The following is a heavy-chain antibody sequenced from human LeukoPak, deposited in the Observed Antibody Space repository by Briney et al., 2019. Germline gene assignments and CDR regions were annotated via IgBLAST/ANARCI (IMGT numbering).Heavy chain of an antibody. CDR1: GGSFSGYY. Sequence: PSETLSLTCAVYGGSFSGYYWSWIRQPPGKGLEWIGEINHSGSTNYNPSLKSRVTISVDTSKNQFSLKLSSVTAADTAVYYCARGSDDPNKVQSNWFDPWGQGTLVTVSS. D-gene: IGHD2/OR15-2a*01. J-gene: IGHJ5*02. CDR3: ARGSDDPNKVQSNWFDP. CDR2: INHSGST. V-gene: IGHV4-34*01.